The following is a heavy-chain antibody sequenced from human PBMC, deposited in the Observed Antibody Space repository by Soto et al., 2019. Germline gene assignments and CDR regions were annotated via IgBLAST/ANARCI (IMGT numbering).Heavy chain of an antibody. Sequence: GSGPTLVNPTQTLTLTCTFSGFSLSTSGMCVSWIRQPPGKALEWLALIDWDDDKYYSTSLKTRLTISKDTSKNQVVLTMTNMDPVDTATYYCARIRGPGVLRYFDWLSPMGFDPWGQGTLVTVSS. D-gene: IGHD3-9*01. CDR2: IDWDDDK. CDR1: GFSLSTSGMC. V-gene: IGHV2-70*01. CDR3: ARIRGPGVLRYFDWLSPMGFDP. J-gene: IGHJ5*02.